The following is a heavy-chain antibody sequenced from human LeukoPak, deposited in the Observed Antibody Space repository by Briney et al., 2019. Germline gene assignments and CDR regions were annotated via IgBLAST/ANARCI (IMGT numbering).Heavy chain of an antibody. J-gene: IGHJ4*02. V-gene: IGHV3-7*01. CDR1: GFTFSGYW. Sequence: GGSLRLSCAASGFTFSGYWMSWVRQAPGKGLEWVANIKQDATEQYYVESAKGRFTISRDNTKNSLYLQVNSLRAEDTAVYYCARFHYCSSTNCYPRHFDYWGQGTLVTVSS. D-gene: IGHD2-2*01. CDR3: ARFHYCSSTNCYPRHFDY. CDR2: IKQDATEQ.